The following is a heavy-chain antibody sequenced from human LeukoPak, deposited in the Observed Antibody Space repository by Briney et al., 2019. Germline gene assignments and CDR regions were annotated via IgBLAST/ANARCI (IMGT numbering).Heavy chain of an antibody. Sequence: ASVKVSCKASGGTFSSYAISWVRQAPGQGLEWMGGIIPIFGTANYAQKFQGRVTITADESTSTAYMELSSLRSEDTAVYYCARFKFYGANGRAFDYWGQGTLVTVSS. D-gene: IGHD4-23*01. J-gene: IGHJ4*02. CDR3: ARFKFYGANGRAFDY. CDR2: IIPIFGTA. V-gene: IGHV1-69*13. CDR1: GGTFSSYA.